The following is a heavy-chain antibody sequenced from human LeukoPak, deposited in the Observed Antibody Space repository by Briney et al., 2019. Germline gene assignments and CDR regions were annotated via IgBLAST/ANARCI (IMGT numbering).Heavy chain of an antibody. Sequence: GGSLRLSCAASGFTFSSYSMNWVRQAPGKGLEWVSSISSSSSYIYYADSVKGRFTISRDNAKNSLYLQMNSLRGEDTAVYYCARMYGSGWYHDAFDIWGQGTMVTVSS. V-gene: IGHV3-21*01. J-gene: IGHJ3*02. CDR1: GFTFSSYS. CDR2: ISSSSSYI. D-gene: IGHD6-19*01. CDR3: ARMYGSGWYHDAFDI.